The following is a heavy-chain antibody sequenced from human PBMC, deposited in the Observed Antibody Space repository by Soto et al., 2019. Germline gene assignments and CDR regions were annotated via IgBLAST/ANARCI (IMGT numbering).Heavy chain of an antibody. Sequence: GGSLRLSCAASGFSVSTNYMTWVRQAPGKGLEWVSVIYSGGSTYYADSVEGRFTISRDNSKNTLHLQMNSLRAEDTAVYYCARGSGSLYYFDFWGRGTLVTVSS. CDR1: GFSVSTNY. CDR2: IYSGGST. J-gene: IGHJ4*02. D-gene: IGHD1-26*01. CDR3: ARGSGSLYYFDF. V-gene: IGHV3-53*01.